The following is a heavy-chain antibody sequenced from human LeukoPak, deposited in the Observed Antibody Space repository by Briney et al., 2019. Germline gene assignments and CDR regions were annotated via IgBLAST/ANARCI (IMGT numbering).Heavy chain of an antibody. CDR3: AKDLLRSGYYYDSSGYSVNLFDY. V-gene: IGHV3-30*18. J-gene: IGHJ4*02. CDR1: GFTFSSYG. D-gene: IGHD3-22*01. Sequence: GRSLRLSCVASGFTFSSYGMHWVRQAPGKGLEWVAVISYDGSNKYYADSVKGRFTISRDNSKNTLYLQMNSLRAEDTAVYYCAKDLLRSGYYYDSSGYSVNLFDYWGQGTLVTVSS. CDR2: ISYDGSNK.